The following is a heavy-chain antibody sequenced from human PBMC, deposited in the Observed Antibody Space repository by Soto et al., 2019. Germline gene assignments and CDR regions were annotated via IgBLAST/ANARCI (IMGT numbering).Heavy chain of an antibody. CDR1: GGTFSSYA. J-gene: IGHJ4*02. CDR2: IIPIFGTA. D-gene: IGHD6-19*01. CDR3: ARVAGSQYYFDY. V-gene: IGHV1-69*13. Sequence: SVKVSCKASGGTFSSYAISWVRQAPGQGLEWMGGIIPIFGTANYAQKFQGRVTITADESTSTAYMELSSLRSEDTAVYYCARVAGSQYYFDYWGQGTLVTVSS.